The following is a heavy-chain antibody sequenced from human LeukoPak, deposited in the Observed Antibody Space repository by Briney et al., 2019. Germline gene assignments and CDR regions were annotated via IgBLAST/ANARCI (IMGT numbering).Heavy chain of an antibody. J-gene: IGHJ5*02. V-gene: IGHV3-15*01. CDR1: GFIFSPYA. Sequence: KSGGSLRLSCSASGFIFSPYAMRWVRQAPGKGLEWVGRIRSNSDGGTIDYAAPVKGRFTLSRDDSKTTLYLQMNSLQTEDTAVYYCATDFYDSTWGQGTLVTVSS. D-gene: IGHD3-22*01. CDR3: ATDFYDST. CDR2: IRSNSDGGTI.